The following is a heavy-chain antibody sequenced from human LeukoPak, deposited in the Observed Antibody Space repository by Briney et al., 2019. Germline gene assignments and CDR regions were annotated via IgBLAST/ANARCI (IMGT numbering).Heavy chain of an antibody. Sequence: SETLSLTCTVSGGSISGYYWSWIRQPPGKGLEWIGYIYSSGSTNYNPSLKSRVTISEDTSKNQVSLKLNSVTAADTAVFYCARDLNYGAFDIWGQGTMVTVSS. J-gene: IGHJ3*02. CDR2: IYSSGST. D-gene: IGHD3-10*01. CDR3: ARDLNYGAFDI. V-gene: IGHV4-59*01. CDR1: GGSISGYY.